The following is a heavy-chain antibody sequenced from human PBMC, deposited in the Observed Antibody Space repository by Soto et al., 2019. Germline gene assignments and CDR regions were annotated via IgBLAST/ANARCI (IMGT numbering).Heavy chain of an antibody. D-gene: IGHD6-25*01. V-gene: IGHV3-53*01. Sequence: PGGSLRLSCAASGLTVSSNYMNWVRQAPGKGLEWVSLIYTGGGTYYADSVKGRFTVSRDNSKNTLYLQMNSLRAEDTAVYYCARMGQRRVPGDYYYGMDVWGQGTSVTVSS. CDR2: IYTGGGT. J-gene: IGHJ6*02. CDR1: GLTVSSNY. CDR3: ARMGQRRVPGDYYYGMDV.